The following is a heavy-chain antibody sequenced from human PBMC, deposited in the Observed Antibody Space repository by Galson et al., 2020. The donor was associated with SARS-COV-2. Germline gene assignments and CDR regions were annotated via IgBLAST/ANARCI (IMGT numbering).Heavy chain of an antibody. CDR3: ARAHSGSYVGPFDY. Sequence: GESLKISCAASGFTFSSYAMSWVRQAPGKGLEWVSAISGSGGSTYYADSVKGRFTISRDNSKNTLYLQMNSLRAEDTAVYYCARAHSGSYVGPFDYWGPGTLVTVSS. CDR1: GFTFSSYA. V-gene: IGHV3-23*01. J-gene: IGHJ4*02. CDR2: ISGSGGST. D-gene: IGHD1-26*01.